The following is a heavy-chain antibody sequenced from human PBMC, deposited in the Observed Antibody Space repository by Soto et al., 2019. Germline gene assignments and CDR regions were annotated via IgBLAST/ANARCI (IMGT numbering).Heavy chain of an antibody. D-gene: IGHD6-19*01. CDR2: IRSNGGNT. V-gene: IGHV3-64*04. J-gene: IGHJ4*02. Sequence: GGSLRLSCVASGFNFNGYAMHWVRQAPGKGPEYVASIRSNGGNTAYAGSVKGRFTISRDTSKNTLFLQMDSLGAEDTAVYYCATDLGSAWSFEHWGQGTLVTVSS. CDR1: GFNFNGYA. CDR3: ATDLGSAWSFEH.